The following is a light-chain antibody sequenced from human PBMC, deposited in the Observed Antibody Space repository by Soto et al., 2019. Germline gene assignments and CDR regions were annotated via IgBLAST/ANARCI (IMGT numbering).Light chain of an antibody. CDR1: QSMGSN. CDR2: GAS. CDR3: QQYNTWRSIT. V-gene: IGKV3-15*01. J-gene: IGKJ5*01. Sequence: EIVMTQSPATLSVSPGERATLSCRASQSMGSNLAWYQQKPGQAPRLLIYGASTRATGIPARFSGSGSETNFTLTIITLQSEDFAVYYCQQYNTWRSITFGQGTRLEIK.